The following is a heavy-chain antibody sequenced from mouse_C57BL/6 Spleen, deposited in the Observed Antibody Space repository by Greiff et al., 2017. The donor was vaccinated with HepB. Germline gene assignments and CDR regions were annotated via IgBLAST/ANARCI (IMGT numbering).Heavy chain of an antibody. CDR3: ARKDGNYERWYFDV. D-gene: IGHD2-1*01. CDR1: GYSFTDYN. CDR2: INPNYGTT. J-gene: IGHJ1*03. V-gene: IGHV1-39*01. Sequence: VHVKQSGPELVKPGASVKISCKASGYSFTDYNMNWVKQSNGKSLEWIGVINPNYGTTSYNQKFKGKATLTVDQSSSTAYMQLNSLTSEDSAVYYCARKDGNYERWYFDVWGTGTTVTVSS.